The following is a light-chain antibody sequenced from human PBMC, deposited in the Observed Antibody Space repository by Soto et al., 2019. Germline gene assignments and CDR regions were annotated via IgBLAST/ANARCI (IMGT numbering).Light chain of an antibody. Sequence: EIVMTQSPATLSVSPGERATLSCRASQSVSGNLAWYQQKPGQAPRRLIYGASTRATAIPARLSGSGSGTEFTLTISRLQSEEFAVDYCQQDNNGTAAFCQGTKVEIK. J-gene: IGKJ1*01. CDR2: GAS. CDR3: QQDNNGTAA. V-gene: IGKV3-15*01. CDR1: QSVSGN.